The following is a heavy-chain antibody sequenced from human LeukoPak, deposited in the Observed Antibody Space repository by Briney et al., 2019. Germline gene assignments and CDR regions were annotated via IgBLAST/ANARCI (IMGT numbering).Heavy chain of an antibody. J-gene: IGHJ4*02. CDR2: INWNCGST. Sequence: SGGALILSCAASGSTFDDYGMSWVRHAPGKGLEGVSGINWNCGSTDYADSVKGRFTISRDNAKNSLYLQMNSLRAEDTALYYCARGYYYDSSGYFDYWGQGTLVTVSS. CDR3: ARGYYYDSSGYFDY. V-gene: IGHV3-20*04. CDR1: GSTFDDYG. D-gene: IGHD3-22*01.